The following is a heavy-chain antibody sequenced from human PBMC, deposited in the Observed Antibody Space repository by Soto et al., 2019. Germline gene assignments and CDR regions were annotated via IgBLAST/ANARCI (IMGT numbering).Heavy chain of an antibody. D-gene: IGHD2-15*01. CDR2: INSDGSST. J-gene: IGHJ4*02. CDR3: ARRSCSGGDCYHVDY. CDR1: GFTFSSYW. Sequence: EVQLVESGGGLVQPGGSLRLSCAASGFTFSSYWMHWVRQAPGTGLVWVSRINSDGSSTTYADSVKGRFTISRDNAKNTLYLQMNSLRAEDTAVYYCARRSCSGGDCYHVDYWGQGTLVTVSS. V-gene: IGHV3-74*01.